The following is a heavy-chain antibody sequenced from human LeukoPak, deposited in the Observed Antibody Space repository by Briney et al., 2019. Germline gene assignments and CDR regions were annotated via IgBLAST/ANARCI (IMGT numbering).Heavy chain of an antibody. D-gene: IGHD2-15*01. Sequence: GASVKVPFKASGYTFPGYYIHWVRQAPGHRLEWMGGINPNSGGTNYAQKFQGRVTMTRDKSISTAYMGLSRLRSDDTAVYYCAREGRGWAFDIWGQGTMVTVSS. V-gene: IGHV1-2*02. CDR1: GYTFPGYY. J-gene: IGHJ3*02. CDR2: INPNSGGT. CDR3: AREGRGWAFDI.